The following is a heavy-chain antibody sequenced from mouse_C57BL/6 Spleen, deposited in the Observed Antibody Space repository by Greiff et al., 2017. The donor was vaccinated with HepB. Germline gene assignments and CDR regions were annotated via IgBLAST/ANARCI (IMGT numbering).Heavy chain of an antibody. J-gene: IGHJ3*01. CDR1: GYTFTSYG. Sequence: QVQLKQSGAELARPGASVKLSCKASGYTFTSYGISWVKQSTGQGLEWIGEIYPRSGNTYYNEKFKGKATLTADKSSSTAYMELRSLTSEDSAVYFCARSGEIYGFAYWGQGTLVTVSA. CDR2: IYPRSGNT. D-gene: IGHD1-1*02. V-gene: IGHV1-81*01. CDR3: ARSGEIYGFAY.